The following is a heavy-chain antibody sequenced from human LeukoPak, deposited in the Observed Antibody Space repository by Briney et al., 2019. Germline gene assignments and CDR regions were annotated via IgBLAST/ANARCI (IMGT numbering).Heavy chain of an antibody. V-gene: IGHV3-48*03. CDR1: GFTFSTYE. CDR3: AKDGRYCSGGSCYQAYFDY. J-gene: IGHJ4*02. D-gene: IGHD2-15*01. Sequence: GGSLRLSCAASGFTFSTYEMNWVRQAPGKGLEWVSYISSSGSSIYYADSVKGRFTISRDNSKNTLYLQMNSLRAEDTAVYYCAKDGRYCSGGSCYQAYFDYWGQGTLVTVSS. CDR2: ISSSGSSI.